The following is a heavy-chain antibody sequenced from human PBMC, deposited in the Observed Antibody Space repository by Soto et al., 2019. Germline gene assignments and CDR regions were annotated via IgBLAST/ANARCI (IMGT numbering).Heavy chain of an antibody. J-gene: IGHJ3*02. D-gene: IGHD4-17*01. CDR2: LTPSGGET. V-gene: IGHV3-23*01. CDR3: AHPRGYGVFDAYDI. CDR1: GFTFSSYG. Sequence: PGGSLRLSCAASGFTFSSYGMHWVRQAPGKGLEWVSALTPSGGETYYADSVKGRFTISRDNSMNALYLQMNSLRIEDTAVYYCAHPRGYGVFDAYDIWGQGTMVTVSS.